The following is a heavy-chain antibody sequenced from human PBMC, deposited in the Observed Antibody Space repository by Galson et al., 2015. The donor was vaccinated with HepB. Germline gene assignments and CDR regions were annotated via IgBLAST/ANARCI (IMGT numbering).Heavy chain of an antibody. Sequence: SLRLSCAASGFTFSSSSMNWVRQAPGTVLEWVSSISSSSRYIYYADSVQGRFTISRDNAKNSLYLQMNSRRAEDTGVYYCAREIGTSSAFDIWGKGTMFTVSS. CDR3: AREIGTSSAFDI. D-gene: IGHD1-14*01. CDR2: ISSSSRYI. J-gene: IGHJ3*02. CDR1: GFTFSSSS. V-gene: IGHV3-21*01.